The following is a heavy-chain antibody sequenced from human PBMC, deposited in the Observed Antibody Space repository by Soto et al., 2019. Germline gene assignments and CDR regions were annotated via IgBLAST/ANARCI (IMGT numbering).Heavy chain of an antibody. V-gene: IGHV4-4*02. CDR1: GGSHW. CDR2: IFHDGRA. D-gene: IGHD2-2*01. Sequence: QVQLQEPGPGLVKPSGTLSLTCTVSGGSHWYSWFRQAPGKGLEWIGQIFHDGRASYDPSLQSQVTISIDKSRNQISLNVPSLTAADTAIYYCAQHERYALHSWGQGALVVVSS. CDR3: AQHERYALHS. J-gene: IGHJ4*02.